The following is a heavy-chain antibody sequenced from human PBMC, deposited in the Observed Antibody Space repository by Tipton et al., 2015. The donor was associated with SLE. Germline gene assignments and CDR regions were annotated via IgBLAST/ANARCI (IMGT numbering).Heavy chain of an antibody. CDR1: GFRFGGYT. V-gene: IGHV3-43*01. D-gene: IGHD3-10*01. CDR2: ISWDGSTT. CDR3: TTGAFDY. J-gene: IGHJ4*02. Sequence: GSLRLSCSASGFRFGGYTMNWVRHIPGKGLEWVSLISWDGSTTYYADSLKGRFTVFRDNNKSSLFLLMNSLRTGDTAFYYCTTGAFDYWGQGTLVTVSP.